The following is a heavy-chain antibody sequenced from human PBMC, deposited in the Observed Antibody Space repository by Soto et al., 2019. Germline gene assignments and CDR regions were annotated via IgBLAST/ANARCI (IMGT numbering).Heavy chain of an antibody. J-gene: IGHJ4*02. CDR3: AKDLGDCSGGSCYRPDY. CDR2: ISYDGSNK. Sequence: QVQLVESGGGVVQPGRSQRLSCAASGFTFSTYGMHWVRQAPGKGLEWVAVISYDGSNKYYADPVKGRFTISRDNSKNTLYLQMNSLRAEDTAVYYCAKDLGDCSGGSCYRPDYWGQGTLVTVSS. CDR1: GFTFSTYG. V-gene: IGHV3-30*18. D-gene: IGHD2-15*01.